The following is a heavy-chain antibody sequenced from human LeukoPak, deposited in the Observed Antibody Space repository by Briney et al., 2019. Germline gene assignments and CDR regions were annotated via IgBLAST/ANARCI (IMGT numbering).Heavy chain of an antibody. D-gene: IGHD3-10*01. Sequence: SETLSLTCAVSGGSISSSNWWSWVSQPPEKGLEWIGEIYHSGSTNYNPSLKSRVTISVDKSKNQFSLKLSSVTAADTAVYYCARAPCRVRGVTLFDYWGQGTLVTVSS. CDR2: IYHSGST. CDR1: GGSISSSNW. V-gene: IGHV4-4*02. CDR3: ARAPCRVRGVTLFDY. J-gene: IGHJ4*02.